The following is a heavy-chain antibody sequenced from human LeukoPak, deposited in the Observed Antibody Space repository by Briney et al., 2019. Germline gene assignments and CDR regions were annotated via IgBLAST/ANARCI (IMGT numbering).Heavy chain of an antibody. J-gene: IGHJ4*02. Sequence: SETLSLTCTVSGGSISSSNYYWGWIRQPPGKGLEWIGSIYYTGNTYYNPSLKSRVTMSVDTSKNQFSLKLSSVTAADTAVYYCARSAPHYDILTGYYRISYRTAFDYWGQGTLVTVSS. CDR3: ARSAPHYDILTGYYRISYRTAFDY. D-gene: IGHD3-9*01. V-gene: IGHV4-39*07. CDR1: GGSISSSNYY. CDR2: IYYTGNT.